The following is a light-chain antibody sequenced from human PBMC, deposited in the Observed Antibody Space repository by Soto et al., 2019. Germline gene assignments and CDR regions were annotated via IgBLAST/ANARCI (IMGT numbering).Light chain of an antibody. J-gene: IGLJ2*01. CDR2: EVT. CDR3: SSNAGSGVV. Sequence: QSVLTQPPSASGSPGQSVTISCTGTSSDVGGDKYVSWYQQHPGKAPKLMIFEVTKRPSGVPDRFSGSKSGNTASLTVSGLQAEDEADYHCSSNAGSGVVFGGGTKVTVL. V-gene: IGLV2-8*01. CDR1: SSDVGGDKY.